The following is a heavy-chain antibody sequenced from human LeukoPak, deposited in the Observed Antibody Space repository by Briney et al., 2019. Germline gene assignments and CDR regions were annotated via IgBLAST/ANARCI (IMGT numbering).Heavy chain of an antibody. D-gene: IGHD7-27*01. V-gene: IGHV4-59*01. CDR1: GGSISSYY. CDR2: IYYSGST. Sequence: SETLSLTCTVSGGSISSYYWSWIRQPPGKGLEWIGYIYYSGSTNYNPSLKSRVTISVDTSKNQFSLKLSSVTAADTAVYYCARSRTKPTGGDAFDIWGQGTMVTVSS. CDR3: ARSRTKPTGGDAFDI. J-gene: IGHJ3*02.